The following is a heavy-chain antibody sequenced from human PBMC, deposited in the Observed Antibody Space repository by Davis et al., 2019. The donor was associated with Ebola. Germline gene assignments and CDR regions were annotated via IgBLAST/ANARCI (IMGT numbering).Heavy chain of an antibody. Sequence: HSQTLSLTCAVSGDSFSTNIPAWNWIRQSPSRGLEWLGRTYFNSKYYSDYAVSVRGRITINADPSKNQFSLQLNSVTPEDTALYYCARGWLRGGMDVWGEGTTVTVSS. V-gene: IGHV6-1*01. CDR3: ARGWLRGGMDV. CDR1: GDSFSTNIPA. D-gene: IGHD5-18*01. CDR2: TYFNSKYYS. J-gene: IGHJ6*04.